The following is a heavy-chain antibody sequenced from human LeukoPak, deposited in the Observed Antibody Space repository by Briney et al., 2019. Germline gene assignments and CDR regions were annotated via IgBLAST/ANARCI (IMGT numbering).Heavy chain of an antibody. CDR1: GFTFSDYS. CDR2: IGVDSGNT. CDR3: ARDYKYAFDN. V-gene: IGHV3-48*01. J-gene: IGHJ4*02. D-gene: IGHD5-24*01. Sequence: GGSLRLSCAASGFTFSDYSMNWVRQAPGKGLEWISYIGVDSGNTNYADSVKGRFTISGDKAKNSLYLQMNSLRVEDTAVYYCARDYKYAFDNWGQGTLVTVSS.